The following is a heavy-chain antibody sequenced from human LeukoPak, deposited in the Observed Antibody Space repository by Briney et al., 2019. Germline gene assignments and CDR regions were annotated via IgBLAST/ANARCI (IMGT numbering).Heavy chain of an antibody. CDR3: ARATGAPPLWFGELLF. Sequence: GGSLRLSCAASGFTFSSYSMNWVRQAPGKGLEWVSSISSSSSYIYYADSVKGRFTISRDNAKNSLYLQMNSLRAEDTAVYYCARATGAPPLWFGELLFGGQGTLVTVSS. J-gene: IGHJ4*02. D-gene: IGHD3-10*01. CDR1: GFTFSSYS. CDR2: ISSSSSYI. V-gene: IGHV3-21*01.